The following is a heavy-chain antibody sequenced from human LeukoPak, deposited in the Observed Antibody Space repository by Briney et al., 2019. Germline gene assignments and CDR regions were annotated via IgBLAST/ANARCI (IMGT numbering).Heavy chain of an antibody. Sequence: SVKVSCKASGDTFSNYVISWVRQAPGQGLEWMGGIIPIFGTASYAQKFQGRVTITADESTSTAYMELSSLRSEDTAVYYCARAVSVYFESSGYYPYYFDYWGQGTLVTVSS. D-gene: IGHD3-22*01. CDR3: ARAVSVYFESSGYYPYYFDY. V-gene: IGHV1-69*13. CDR1: GDTFSNYV. J-gene: IGHJ4*02. CDR2: IIPIFGTA.